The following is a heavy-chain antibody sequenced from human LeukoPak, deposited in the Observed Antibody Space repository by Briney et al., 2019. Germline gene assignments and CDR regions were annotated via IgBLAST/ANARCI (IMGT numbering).Heavy chain of an antibody. D-gene: IGHD3-10*01. J-gene: IGHJ5*02. Sequence: ASVKVSCKASESIFSSDVMHWVRQAPGQSFEWLGWINPRNGNTEYSQKFQGRVSLTRDTSTTTAYMELSSLTSEDTAIYYCARDHTLVRGDWFDPWGQGTLVTVSS. CDR2: INPRNGNT. V-gene: IGHV1-3*01. CDR1: ESIFSSDV. CDR3: ARDHTLVRGDWFDP.